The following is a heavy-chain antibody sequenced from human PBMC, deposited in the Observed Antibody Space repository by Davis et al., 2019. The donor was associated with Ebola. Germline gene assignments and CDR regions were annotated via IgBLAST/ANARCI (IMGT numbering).Heavy chain of an antibody. CDR2: IKQDGSEK. V-gene: IGHV3-7*01. CDR3: AREAGVTIFGVVINLRWFDP. D-gene: IGHD3-3*01. J-gene: IGHJ5*02. Sequence: GGSLRLSCAASGFTFSDYYMSWIRQAPGKGLEWVANIKQDGSEKYYVDPVKGRFTISRDNAKNSLYLQMNSLRAEDTAVYYCAREAGVTIFGVVINLRWFDPWGQGTLVTVSS. CDR1: GFTFSDYY.